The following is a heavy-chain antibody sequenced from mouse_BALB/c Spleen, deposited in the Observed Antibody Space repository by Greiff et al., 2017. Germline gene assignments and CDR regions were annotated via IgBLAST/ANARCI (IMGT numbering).Heavy chain of an antibody. CDR3: ARDQGYYYGSSSYAMDY. CDR2: IWAGGST. V-gene: IGHV2-9*02. J-gene: IGHJ4*01. Sequence: VQVVESGPGLVAPSQSLSITCTVSGFSLTSYGVHWVRQPPGKGLEWLGVIWAGGSTNYNSALMSRLSISKDNSKSQVFLKMNSLQTDDTAMYYCARDQGYYYGSSSYAMDYWGQGTSVTVSS. D-gene: IGHD1-1*01. CDR1: GFSLTSYG.